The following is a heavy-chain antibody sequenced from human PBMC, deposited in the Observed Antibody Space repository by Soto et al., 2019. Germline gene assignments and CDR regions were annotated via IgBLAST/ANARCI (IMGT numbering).Heavy chain of an antibody. J-gene: IGHJ5*02. V-gene: IGHV3-15*01. CDR1: GFTFSNAW. CDR2: IKSKTDGGTT. CDR3: TAQRFDNWFDP. Sequence: EVQLVESGGGLVKPGGSLRLSCAASGFTFSNAWMSWVRQAPGKGLEWVGRIKSKTDGGTTDYAAPVKGRFTISRDDSKNTLYLQMNSLKTADPAVYYCTAQRFDNWFDPWGQGTLVTVSS. D-gene: IGHD6-25*01.